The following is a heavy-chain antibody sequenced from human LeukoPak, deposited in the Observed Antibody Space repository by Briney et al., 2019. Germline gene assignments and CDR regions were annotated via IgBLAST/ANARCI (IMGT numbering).Heavy chain of an antibody. V-gene: IGHV3-53*01. J-gene: IGHJ1*01. CDR1: RFTFINAW. CDR2: IYSGGST. D-gene: IGHD2-8*01. CDR3: ASMYFSQYLQH. Sequence: PGGSLRLSCRASRFTFINAWMSWVRQAPGKGLEWVSVIYSGGSTYYADSVKGRFTISRDNSKNTLYLQMNSLRAEDTAVYYCASMYFSQYLQHWGQGTLVTVSS.